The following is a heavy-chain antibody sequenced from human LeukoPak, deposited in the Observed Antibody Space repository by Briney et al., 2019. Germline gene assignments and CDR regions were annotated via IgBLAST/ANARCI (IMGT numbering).Heavy chain of an antibody. V-gene: IGHV3-73*01. J-gene: IGHJ4*02. CDR2: ITTKANSYAT. CDR3: PPYTRGHY. CDR1: GFTFSAFH. Sequence: RGSLRLSCAASGFTFSAFHMHWVRQASGKGLEWVGRITTKANSYATAYAASVKGRFTVSRDDSKNTAYLQMSSLKTEDTAVYYCPPYTRGHYWGQGTLVTVSS. D-gene: IGHD3-16*01.